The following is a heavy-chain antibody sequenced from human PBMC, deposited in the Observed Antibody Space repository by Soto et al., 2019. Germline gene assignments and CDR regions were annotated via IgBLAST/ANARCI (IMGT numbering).Heavy chain of an antibody. CDR1: GYTFTGYY. V-gene: IGHV1-2*02. J-gene: IGHJ4*02. CDR2: INPNSGGT. D-gene: IGHD6-19*01. Sequence: GASVKVSCKASGYTFTGYYMHWVRQAPGQGLEWMGWINPNSGGTNYAQKFQGRVTMTRDTSISTAYMELSRLRSDDTAVYYCARVSSSGWYRFDYWGQGTLVTVSS. CDR3: ARVSSSGWYRFDY.